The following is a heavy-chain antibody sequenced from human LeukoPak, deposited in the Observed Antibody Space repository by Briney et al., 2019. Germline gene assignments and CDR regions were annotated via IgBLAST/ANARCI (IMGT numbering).Heavy chain of an antibody. CDR1: GFTFSSYS. D-gene: IGHD2-2*01. J-gene: IGHJ4*02. V-gene: IGHV3-21*01. CDR2: ISSSSSYI. Sequence: PGGSLRLSCAASGFTFSSYSMNWVRQAPGKRLEWVSSISSSSSYIYYADSVKGRFTISRDNAKNSLYLQMNSLRAEDTAVYYCARVKIKYCSSTSCHHVDDYWGQGTLVTVSS. CDR3: ARVKIKYCSSTSCHHVDDY.